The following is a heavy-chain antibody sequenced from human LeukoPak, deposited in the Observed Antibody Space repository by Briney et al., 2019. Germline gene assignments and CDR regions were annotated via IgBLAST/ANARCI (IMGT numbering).Heavy chain of an antibody. D-gene: IGHD6-19*01. V-gene: IGHV4-59*07. CDR2: IYYSGST. CDR3: ARVAVAGLDY. Sequence: PSDTLSLTCTVSGGSISSYYWSWIRQPPGKGLEWIGYIYYSGSTNYNPSLTSRVTISVDTSKNQFSLKLSSVTAADTAVYYCARVAVAGLDYWGQGTLVTVSS. CDR1: GGSISSYY. J-gene: IGHJ4*02.